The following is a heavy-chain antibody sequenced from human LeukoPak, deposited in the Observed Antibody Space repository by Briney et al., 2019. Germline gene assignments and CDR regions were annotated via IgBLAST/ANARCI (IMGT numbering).Heavy chain of an antibody. D-gene: IGHD6-13*01. Sequence: GGSLRLSCAASGFTFSTYAMHWVRQAPGKGLEWVAVISYDGSNKYYADSVKGRFSFLRDNSKNTVYLQMNSLRAEDTAVYYCARDSIAAAGTSSRLDPWGQGTLVTVSS. CDR3: ARDSIAAAGTSSRLDP. J-gene: IGHJ5*02. CDR2: ISYDGSNK. V-gene: IGHV3-30*04. CDR1: GFTFSTYA.